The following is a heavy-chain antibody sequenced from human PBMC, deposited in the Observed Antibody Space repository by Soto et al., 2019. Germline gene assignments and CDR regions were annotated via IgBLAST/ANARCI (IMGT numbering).Heavy chain of an antibody. CDR2: IIPIFGTA. D-gene: IGHD2-15*01. CDR3: GSYARFCSGGSCDRPAIYYYGMDV. Sequence: QVQLVQSGAEVKKPGSSVKVSCKASGGTFSSYAISWERQATGQGLESMGGIIPIFGTANYAQKSQGRVTITADESTSTAYMELSSLISEATAGYYCGSYARFCSGGSCDRPAIYYYGMDVWGQGTTVTVSS. CDR1: GGTFSSYA. J-gene: IGHJ6*02. V-gene: IGHV1-69*01.